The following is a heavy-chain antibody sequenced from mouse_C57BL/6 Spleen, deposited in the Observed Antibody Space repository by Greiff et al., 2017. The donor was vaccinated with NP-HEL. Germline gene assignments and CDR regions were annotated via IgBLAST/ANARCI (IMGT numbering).Heavy chain of an antibody. CDR1: GFTFSSYA. J-gene: IGHJ4*01. D-gene: IGHD2-2*01. CDR3: TRDGYDDAMDY. CDR2: ISSGGDYI. V-gene: IGHV5-9-1*02. Sequence: EVMLVESGEGLVKPGGSLKLSCAASGFTFSSYAMSWVRQTPEKRLEWVAYISSGGDYIYYADTVKGRFTISRDNARNTLYLQMSSLKSEDTAMYYCTRDGYDDAMDYWGQGTSVTVSS.